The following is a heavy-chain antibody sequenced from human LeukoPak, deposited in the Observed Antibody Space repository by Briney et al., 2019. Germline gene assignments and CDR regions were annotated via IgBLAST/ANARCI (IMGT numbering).Heavy chain of an antibody. D-gene: IGHD1-26*01. CDR2: ISSSSSSTI. CDR3: ARETAIVGATPFDY. CDR1: GFTFSSYS. J-gene: IGHJ4*01. V-gene: IGHV3-48*01. Sequence: GGSLRLSCAASGFTFSSYSMNWVRQAPGKGLEWVSYISSSSSSTIYYADSVKGRFTISRDNAKNSLYLQMNSLRAEDTAVYYCARETAIVGATPFDYWGQEPWSPSPQ.